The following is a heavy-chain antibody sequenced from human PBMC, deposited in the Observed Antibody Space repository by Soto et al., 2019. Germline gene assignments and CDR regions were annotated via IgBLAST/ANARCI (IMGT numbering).Heavy chain of an antibody. V-gene: IGHV1-46*01. CDR2: IDPSAGDT. CDR3: ARRKTKCEEDTFDS. J-gene: IGHJ3*02. CDR1: GYTFSNFY. Sequence: ASVKVSCKASGYTFSNFYIHWIRQAPGQGLEWMAIIDPSAGDTSYPQKFQGRVTMTSDTSTSTVFLDVRSLGSEDTAVYYCARRKTKCEEDTFDSWGQGTLVTVSS.